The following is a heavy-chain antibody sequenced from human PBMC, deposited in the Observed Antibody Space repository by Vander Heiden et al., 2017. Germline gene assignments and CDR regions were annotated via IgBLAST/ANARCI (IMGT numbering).Heavy chain of an antibody. CDR3: ARGSEGSFNPDY. CDR1: GFTVSSNY. J-gene: IGHJ4*02. D-gene: IGHD2-15*01. V-gene: IGHV3-53*02. Sequence: EVQLVETGGGLIHPGGSLRLSCAASGFTVSSNYMSWVRQAPGKGLEWVSVIYSGGSTYYADSVKGRFTISRDNSKNTLYLQMNSLRAEDTAVYYCARGSEGSFNPDYWGQGTLVTVSS. CDR2: IYSGGST.